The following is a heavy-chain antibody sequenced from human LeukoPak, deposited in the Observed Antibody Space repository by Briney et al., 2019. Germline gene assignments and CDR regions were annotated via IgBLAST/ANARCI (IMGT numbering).Heavy chain of an antibody. Sequence: SETLSLTCTVSGYSISSGSYYWSWIRQPAGKGLEWIGRIYTSGSTNYNPSLKSRVTISVDTSKNQFSLKLSSVTAADTAVYYCARDTWFGAGRTFDYWGQGTLVTVSS. CDR2: IYTSGST. D-gene: IGHD3-10*01. CDR3: ARDTWFGAGRTFDY. CDR1: GYSISSGSYY. V-gene: IGHV4-61*02. J-gene: IGHJ4*02.